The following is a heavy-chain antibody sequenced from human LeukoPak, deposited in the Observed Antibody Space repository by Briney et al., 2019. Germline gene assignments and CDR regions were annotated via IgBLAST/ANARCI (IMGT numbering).Heavy chain of an antibody. CDR1: GFTFSTYW. D-gene: IGHD2-15*01. J-gene: IGHJ4*02. Sequence: GGSLRLSCAASGFTFSTYWMSWVRQAPGKGLEWVANIKEDESEKYYVDSVKGRFTISRDNSKNTLYLQMNSLRAEDTAVYYCANASHVVVVAATQVNWGQGTLVTVSS. V-gene: IGHV3-7*03. CDR2: IKEDESEK. CDR3: ANASHVVVVAATQVN.